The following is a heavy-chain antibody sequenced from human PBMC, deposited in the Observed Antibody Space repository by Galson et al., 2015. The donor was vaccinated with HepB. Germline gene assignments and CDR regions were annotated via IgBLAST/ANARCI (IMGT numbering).Heavy chain of an antibody. CDR3: AKDQQHFHGIEEVMRGGYFQH. J-gene: IGHJ1*01. CDR1: GFTFSSYA. V-gene: IGHV3-23*01. D-gene: IGHD3-22*01. CDR2: ISGSGGST. Sequence: SLRLSCAASGFTFSSYAMSWVRQAPGKGLEWVSAISGSGGSTYYADSVKGRFTISRDNSKNTLYLQMNSLRAEDTAVYYCAKDQQHFHGIEEVMRGGYFQHWGQGTLVTVSS.